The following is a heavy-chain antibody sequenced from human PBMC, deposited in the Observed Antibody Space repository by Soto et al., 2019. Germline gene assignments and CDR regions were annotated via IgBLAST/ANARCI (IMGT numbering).Heavy chain of an antibody. J-gene: IGHJ6*02. Sequence: EVQLVESGGGLVKPGGSLRLSCAASGFTFGNAWMTWVRQAPGKGLEWVGRIKSKTDGGTTEYTGPVKGRFTIARDESKNTLFLQMSSLKTEDPAVYYCTTDFLLQPLGMDVWGQGTTVTVSS. CDR2: IKSKTDGGTT. CDR3: TTDFLLQPLGMDV. CDR1: GFTFGNAW. D-gene: IGHD2-15*01. V-gene: IGHV3-15*01.